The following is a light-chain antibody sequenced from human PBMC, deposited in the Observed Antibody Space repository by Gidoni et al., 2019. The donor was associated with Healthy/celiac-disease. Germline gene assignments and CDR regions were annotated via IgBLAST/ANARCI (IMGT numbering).Light chain of an antibody. J-gene: IGKJ2*04. Sequence: DSVMTQPPLSLPVTPGEPAPISCRSSQSLLHSNGYNYLDWYLQKPGQSPQLLIYLGSNRASGVPDRFSGSGSGTDFTLKISRVEAEDVGVYYCMQALQTPSSFGQGTKLEIK. V-gene: IGKV2-28*01. CDR1: QSLLHSNGYNY. CDR3: MQALQTPSS. CDR2: LGS.